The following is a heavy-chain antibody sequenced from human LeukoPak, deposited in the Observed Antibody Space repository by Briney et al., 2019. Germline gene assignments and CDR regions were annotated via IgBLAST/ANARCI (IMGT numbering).Heavy chain of an antibody. V-gene: IGHV4-59*08. D-gene: IGHD4/OR15-4a*01. Sequence: SDTLSLLHTVSSGSSNISYWRWIRQPPTKGLEWIEYNYYRGCTNHNPSLKSQVNISVETSKNHYSLKLSSVTAADRAVYYCGGIVPHDYGYIDHWGRGTVVSVS. CDR1: SGSSNISY. CDR2: NYYRGCT. J-gene: IGHJ4*02. CDR3: GGIVPHDYGYIDH.